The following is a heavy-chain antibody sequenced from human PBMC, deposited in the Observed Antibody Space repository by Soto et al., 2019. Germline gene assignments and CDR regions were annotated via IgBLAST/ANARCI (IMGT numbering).Heavy chain of an antibody. V-gene: IGHV3-30-3*01. CDR1: GFTFSTFA. Sequence: PGGSLRLSCAASGFTFSTFAMHWVRQTPGEGLERESFISFGGDTKFYADSVKGRFTISRDNSKNTLYLQMNRLRAEDTAVYYCASWHLREHCYDIWGQGTAVTVAS. J-gene: IGHJ3*02. D-gene: IGHD4-17*01. CDR2: ISFGGDTK. CDR3: ASWHLREHCYDI.